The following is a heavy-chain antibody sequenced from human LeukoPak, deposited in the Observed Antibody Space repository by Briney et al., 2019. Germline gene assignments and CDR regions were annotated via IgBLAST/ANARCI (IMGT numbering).Heavy chain of an antibody. V-gene: IGHV1-69*06. CDR3: ARDQIVGGIAAAGTFDY. D-gene: IGHD6-13*01. Sequence: SVKVSCKASGYTFTSYGISWVRQAPGQGLEWMGGIIPIFGTANYAQKFQGRVTITADKSTSTAYVELSSLRSEDTAVYYCARDQIVGGIAAAGTFDYWGQGTLVTVSS. J-gene: IGHJ4*02. CDR2: IIPIFGTA. CDR1: GYTFTSYG.